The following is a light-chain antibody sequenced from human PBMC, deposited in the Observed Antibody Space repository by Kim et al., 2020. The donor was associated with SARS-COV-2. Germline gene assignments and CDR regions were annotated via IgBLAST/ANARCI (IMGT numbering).Light chain of an antibody. CDR2: VNPDGSQ. V-gene: IGLV4-69*01. CDR1: SGHNNYA. Sequence: QLVLTQSPSASASLGASVKFTCTLSSGHNNYAIAWHQQQPEKAPSFLMKVNPDGSQNKGDGIPDRFSGSSSGTERFLTISSLQSEDEADYYCQTWGTGIVLFGGGTQLTVL. J-gene: IGLJ2*01. CDR3: QTWGTGIVL.